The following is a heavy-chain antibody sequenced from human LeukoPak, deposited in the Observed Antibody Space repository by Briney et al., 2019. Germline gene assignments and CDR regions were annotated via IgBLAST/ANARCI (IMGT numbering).Heavy chain of an antibody. J-gene: IGHJ4*02. CDR3: AKDQNMVATAPFDC. CDR1: GFTFSSYA. V-gene: IGHV3-23*01. CDR2: ISGNAGST. Sequence: GGSLRLSCAASGFTFSSYAMSWVRQAPGRGLEWVSAISGNAGSTYYADSVKGRFTISRDNSKNTLYLQMNSLRAEDTAIYYCAKDQNMVATAPFDCWGQGTLVTVSS. D-gene: IGHD5-12*01.